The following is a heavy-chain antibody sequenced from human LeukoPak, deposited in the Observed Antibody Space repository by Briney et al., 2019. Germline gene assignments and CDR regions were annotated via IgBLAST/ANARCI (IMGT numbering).Heavy chain of an antibody. Sequence: PGGSLRLSCAASGFTVSSNYMSWVRQAPGKGLEWVSAISGSGGSTYYADSVKGRFTISRDNSKNTLYLQMNSLRAEDTAVYYCAKAETGYSSSWYGDYYYYMDVWGKGTTVTISS. V-gene: IGHV3-23*01. D-gene: IGHD6-13*01. CDR1: GFTVSSNY. CDR2: ISGSGGST. CDR3: AKAETGYSSSWYGDYYYYMDV. J-gene: IGHJ6*03.